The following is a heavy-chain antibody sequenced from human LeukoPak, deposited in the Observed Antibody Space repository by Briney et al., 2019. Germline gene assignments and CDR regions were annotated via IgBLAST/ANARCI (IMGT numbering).Heavy chain of an antibody. J-gene: IGHJ4*02. Sequence: ASVMVSCKASGGTFSSYAISWVRQAPGQGLEWMGWISAYNGNTNYAQKVQGRVTMTTDTSTSTAYMDLRSLRSDDTAVYYCARHLYGDYFFDYWGQGTLVTVSS. CDR3: ARHLYGDYFFDY. D-gene: IGHD4-17*01. V-gene: IGHV1-18*01. CDR2: ISAYNGNT. CDR1: GGTFSSYA.